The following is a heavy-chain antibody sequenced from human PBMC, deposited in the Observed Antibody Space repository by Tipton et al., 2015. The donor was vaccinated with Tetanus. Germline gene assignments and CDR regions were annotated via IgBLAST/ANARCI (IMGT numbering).Heavy chain of an antibody. Sequence: SLRLSCAASGFTFSSYAMRWVRQAPGKGLEWVAVISYDGSNKYYADSVKGRFTISRDNSKNTLYLQMNSLRAEDTAVYYCTTGYDSSGYYPYDYWGQGTLVTVSS. D-gene: IGHD3-22*01. CDR1: GFTFSSYA. J-gene: IGHJ4*02. CDR3: TTGYDSSGYYPYDY. V-gene: IGHV3-30*04. CDR2: ISYDGSNK.